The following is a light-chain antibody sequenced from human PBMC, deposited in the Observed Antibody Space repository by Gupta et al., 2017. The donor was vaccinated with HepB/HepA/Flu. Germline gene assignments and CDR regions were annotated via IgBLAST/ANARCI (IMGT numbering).Light chain of an antibody. CDR3: QQYGSSPLFT. CDR1: QSVSSSY. CDR2: GAS. V-gene: IGKV3-20*01. J-gene: IGKJ3*01. Sequence: EIVLTQSPGTLSLSPGERATLSCRARQSVSSSYLAWYQQKPGQAPSLLIYGASSRATGITERISGSGSGTDFTLTISRREPEDFAVYYCQQYGSSPLFTFGHGTKVDIK.